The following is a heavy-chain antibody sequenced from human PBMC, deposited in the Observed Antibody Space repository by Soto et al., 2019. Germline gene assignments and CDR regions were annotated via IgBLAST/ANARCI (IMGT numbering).Heavy chain of an antibody. J-gene: IGHJ6*02. V-gene: IGHV1-69*06. Sequence: GASVKVSCKASGGTFSSYAISWVRQAPGQGLEWMGGIIPIFGTANYAQKFQGRVTITADKSTSTAYMELSSLRSEDTAVYYCAREMGRGSRPYYYYGMDVWGQGTTVTVSS. D-gene: IGHD3-10*01. CDR3: AREMGRGSRPYYYYGMDV. CDR1: GGTFSSYA. CDR2: IIPIFGTA.